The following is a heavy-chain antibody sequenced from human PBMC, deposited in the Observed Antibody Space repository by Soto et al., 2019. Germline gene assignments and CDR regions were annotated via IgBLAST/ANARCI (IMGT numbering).Heavy chain of an antibody. CDR1: GFTFSSYG. Sequence: QVQLVESGGGVVQPGRSLRLSCAASGFTFSSYGMHWVRQAPGKGLEWVAVISYAGSNKYYADSVKGRFTISRDNSKNTLYLQMNSLRAEDTAVYYCAKDRGYDFWSGHRGNYYGMDVWGQGTTVTVSS. CDR3: AKDRGYDFWSGHRGNYYGMDV. D-gene: IGHD3-3*01. CDR2: ISYAGSNK. J-gene: IGHJ6*02. V-gene: IGHV3-30*18.